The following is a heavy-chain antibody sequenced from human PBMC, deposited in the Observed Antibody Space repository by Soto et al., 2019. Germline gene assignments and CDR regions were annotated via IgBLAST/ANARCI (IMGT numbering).Heavy chain of an antibody. CDR1: GYTFTSYG. Sequence: ASVKVSCKASGYTFTSYGISWVRQAPGQGLEWMGWISAYNGNTNYAQKLQGRVTMTTDTSATTAYMELSSLRSEDTAVYYCARRNGVAVAGILDYWGQGTPVTVSS. CDR3: ARRNGVAVAGILDY. CDR2: ISAYNGNT. V-gene: IGHV1-18*01. D-gene: IGHD6-19*01. J-gene: IGHJ4*02.